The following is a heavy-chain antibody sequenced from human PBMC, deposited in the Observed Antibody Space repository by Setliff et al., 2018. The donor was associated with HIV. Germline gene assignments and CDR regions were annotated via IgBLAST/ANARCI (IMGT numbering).Heavy chain of an antibody. Sequence: EASVKVSCKASGYTFTGYYIHWVRQAPGEGLEWMGCINVNSGDTNYAQKFRGRVIVTRDTSSSTAYMELRSLRPDDTAVYFCARGRIHDSSDYIGNWFDPWGQGTLVTVSS. J-gene: IGHJ5*02. V-gene: IGHV1-2*02. CDR1: GYTFTGYY. CDR3: ARGRIHDSSDYIGNWFDP. D-gene: IGHD3-22*01. CDR2: INVNSGDT.